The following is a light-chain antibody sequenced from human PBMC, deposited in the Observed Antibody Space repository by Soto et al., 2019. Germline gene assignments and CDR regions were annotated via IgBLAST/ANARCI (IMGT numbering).Light chain of an antibody. CDR2: MIS. Sequence: DFVMTQTPLSSPVTLGQPASISCRSSQSLVHSDGNSYLSWLHQRPGQPPRLLIYMISNRFAGVPDRFSGSGARTDFTLKISRVEPEDVVVYYCMQSTQPYTFGQGTKLEIK. J-gene: IGKJ2*01. CDR3: MQSTQPYT. V-gene: IGKV2-24*01. CDR1: QSLVHSDGNSY.